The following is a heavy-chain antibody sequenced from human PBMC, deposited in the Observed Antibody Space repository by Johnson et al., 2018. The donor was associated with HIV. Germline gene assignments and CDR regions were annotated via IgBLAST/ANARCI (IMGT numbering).Heavy chain of an antibody. CDR2: IRYDGSNK. J-gene: IGHJ3*02. D-gene: IGHD5-18*01. CDR1: GFTFSSYG. CDR3: AKDRVDTAIVVTAFDI. V-gene: IGHV3-30*02. Sequence: QGQLVESGGGVVQPGGSLRLSCAASGFTFSSYGMHWVRQAPGKGLEWVAFIRYDGSNKYYGDSVKGRLTIARENSKNTLYLQMNSLRAEDTAMYYCAKDRVDTAIVVTAFDIWGQGTMVTVSS.